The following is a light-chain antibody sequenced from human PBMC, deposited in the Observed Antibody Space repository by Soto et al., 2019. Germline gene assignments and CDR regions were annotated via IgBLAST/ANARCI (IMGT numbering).Light chain of an antibody. CDR1: QSVSRN. CDR2: GAS. V-gene: IGKV3-15*01. CDR3: QQYNNWPPWT. J-gene: IGKJ1*01. Sequence: EIVMTQSPATLSVSPGERATLSCRASQSVSRNLAWYQQQPGQAPRLLIYGASTRATGIPARFSGSGSGTDFTHTISSLQTEDLAVYYCQQYNNWPPWTFGQGTKVEIK.